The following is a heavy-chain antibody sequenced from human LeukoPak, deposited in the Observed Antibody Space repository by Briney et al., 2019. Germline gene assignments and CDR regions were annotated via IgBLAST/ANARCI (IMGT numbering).Heavy chain of an antibody. CDR2: ISYSGST. D-gene: IGHD1-26*01. CDR3: ARETRLHSGSYSNDAFDI. V-gene: IGHV4-59*01. Sequence: PSETLSLTCTVSGGSISSYYWGWIRQPPGKGLEWIGYISYSGSTDYNPSLKSRVTISLDTSKNQFSLRLSSVTAAGTAVYYCARETRLHSGSYSNDAFDIWGQGTMVTVSS. CDR1: GGSISSYY. J-gene: IGHJ3*02.